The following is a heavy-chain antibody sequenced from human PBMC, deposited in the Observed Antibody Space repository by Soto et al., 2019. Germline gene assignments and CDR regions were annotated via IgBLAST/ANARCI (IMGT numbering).Heavy chain of an antibody. Sequence: QVQLVQSGAEVKKPGASVKVSCKASGYTFTSYGIGWVRQAPGQGLEWMGWISAYNGNTNYAQKLQGRVTMTTDTSTSTAYMALRSLRADDTAMYYCASASSSTCDDYWGQGTRVTVSS. D-gene: IGHD6-13*01. CDR1: GYTFTSYG. J-gene: IGHJ4*02. CDR3: ASASSSTCDDY. CDR2: ISAYNGNT. V-gene: IGHV1-18*01.